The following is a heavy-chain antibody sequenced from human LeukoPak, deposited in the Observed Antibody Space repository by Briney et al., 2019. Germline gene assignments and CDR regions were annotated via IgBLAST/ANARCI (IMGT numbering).Heavy chain of an antibody. CDR3: ARDAPFNHYHRMDV. J-gene: IGHJ6*02. D-gene: IGHD1-14*01. CDR2: IKQDGSEK. CDR1: GFTFSSYW. V-gene: IGHV3-7*01. Sequence: GGSLRLSCAASGFTFSSYWMSWVRQAPGKGLEWVANIKQDGSEKYYVDSVKGRFTISRDNAKNSMYLQMNSLRAEDTAVYYCARDAPFNHYHRMDVWGQGTTVTVSS.